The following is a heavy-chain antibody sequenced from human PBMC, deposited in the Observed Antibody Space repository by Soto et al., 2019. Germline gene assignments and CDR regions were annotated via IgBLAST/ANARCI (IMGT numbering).Heavy chain of an antibody. V-gene: IGHV3-66*01. D-gene: IGHD2-21*02. J-gene: IGHJ4*02. CDR3: ARDRDSPWHLGY. CDR2: IYSGGST. Sequence: GGSLRLSCAVSGFSVSSNYMSWVRQAPGKGLEWVSLIYSGGSTYYADSVKGRFTISRDNSKNTLYLQMSSLRAEDTAVYYCARDRDSPWHLGYWGQGTLVTVSS. CDR1: GFSVSSNY.